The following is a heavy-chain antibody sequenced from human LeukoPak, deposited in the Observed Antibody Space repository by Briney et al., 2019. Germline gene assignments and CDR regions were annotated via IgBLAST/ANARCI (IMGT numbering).Heavy chain of an antibody. J-gene: IGHJ2*01. V-gene: IGHV3-7*01. Sequence: PGGSLRLSCAASGFTFTTYWMTWVRQAPGKGLEWVANIKQDGSQKYYVDSVKGRFTISRDNAKNSLYLQMNSLKAEDTAVYYCARVGASSGYYSGWYFDLWGRGTLVTVSS. CDR3: ARVGASSGYYSGWYFDL. CDR2: IKQDGSQK. D-gene: IGHD3-22*01. CDR1: GFTFTTYW.